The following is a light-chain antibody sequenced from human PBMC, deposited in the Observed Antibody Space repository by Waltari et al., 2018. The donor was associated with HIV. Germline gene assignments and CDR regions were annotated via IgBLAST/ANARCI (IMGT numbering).Light chain of an antibody. Sequence: QPVLTQPPSASVPPGQRVAIPCSGSSFNFGRNTVNWYPQVLGKAPKLLSVGGDQRPSGVPDRFSGSKSGTSASLAISGLQSEDEANYYCATWDDTLNGVIFGGGTKVTVL. CDR2: GGD. J-gene: IGLJ2*01. V-gene: IGLV1-44*01. CDR1: SFNFGRNT. CDR3: ATWDDTLNGVI.